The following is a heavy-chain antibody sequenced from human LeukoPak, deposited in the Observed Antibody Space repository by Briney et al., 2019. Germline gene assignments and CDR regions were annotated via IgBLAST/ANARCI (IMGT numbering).Heavy chain of an antibody. CDR2: IYYSGST. D-gene: IGHD3-22*01. CDR1: GGSISSGSYY. CDR3: ARHHESTYYYDSSGYYLTDWYFDL. Sequence: PSETLSLTCTVSGGSISSGSYYWGWIRQPPGKGLEWIGSIYYSGSTYYNPSLKSRVTISVDTSKNQFSLKLSSVTAADTAVYYCARHHESTYYYDSSGYYLTDWYFDLWGRGTLVTVSS. V-gene: IGHV4-39*01. J-gene: IGHJ2*01.